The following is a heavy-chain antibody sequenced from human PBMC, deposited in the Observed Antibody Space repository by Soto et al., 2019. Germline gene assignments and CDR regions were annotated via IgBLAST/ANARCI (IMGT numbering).Heavy chain of an antibody. Sequence: ASVKVSCKASGYTFTGYYMHRVRQAPGQGLEWMGWINPNSGGTNYAQKFQGWVTMTRDTSISTAYMELSRLRSDDTAVYYCARGRPYYDILTGYYPDFDYWGQGTLVTVSS. V-gene: IGHV1-2*04. CDR3: ARGRPYYDILTGYYPDFDY. D-gene: IGHD3-9*01. J-gene: IGHJ4*02. CDR1: GYTFTGYY. CDR2: INPNSGGT.